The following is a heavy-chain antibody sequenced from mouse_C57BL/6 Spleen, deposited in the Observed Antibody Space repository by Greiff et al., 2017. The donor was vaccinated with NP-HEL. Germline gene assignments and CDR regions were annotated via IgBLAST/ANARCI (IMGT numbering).Heavy chain of an antibody. CDR1: GYTFTSYW. V-gene: IGHV1-55*01. CDR2: IYPGSGNT. Sequence: QVQLQQPGAELVKPGASVKMSCKASGYTFTSYWITWVKQRPGQGLEWIGDIYPGSGNTNYNEKFKSKATLTVDTSSSTAYMQLSSLTSEDSAVYYCAREALGNWYFDVWGTGTTVTVSS. CDR3: AREALGNWYFDV. J-gene: IGHJ1*03.